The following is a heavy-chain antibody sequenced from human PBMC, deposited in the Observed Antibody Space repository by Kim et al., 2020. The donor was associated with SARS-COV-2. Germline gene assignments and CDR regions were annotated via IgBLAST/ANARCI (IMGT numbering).Heavy chain of an antibody. CDR3: ARAPSGTSYPDSFDI. CDR1: GYKFTNFW. CDR2: IYPGDSDT. J-gene: IGHJ3*02. V-gene: IGHV5-51*01. D-gene: IGHD1-26*01. Sequence: GESLKNSCEASGYKFTNFWVGWVRQMPGKGLEWMGVIYPGDSDTIYSPSFRGQVTISADSSTRTAYLQWRSLRASDTALYYCARAPSGTSYPDSFDIWGQ.